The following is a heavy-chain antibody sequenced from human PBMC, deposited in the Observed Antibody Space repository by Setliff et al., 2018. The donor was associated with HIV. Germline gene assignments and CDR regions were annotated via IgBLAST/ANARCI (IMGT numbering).Heavy chain of an antibody. CDR1: GGTFSSFA. Sequence: SVKVSCKASGGTFSSFAINWVRQAPGQGLEWMGGIIPIFGTTNYAPRSHGRVTITADESTNTAYMELNSLRSEDTAFYYCTLGYCSVGSCYSVDFDYWGQGTLVTVSS. J-gene: IGHJ4*02. V-gene: IGHV1-69*13. CDR3: TLGYCSVGSCYSVDFDY. CDR2: IIPIFGTT. D-gene: IGHD2-15*01.